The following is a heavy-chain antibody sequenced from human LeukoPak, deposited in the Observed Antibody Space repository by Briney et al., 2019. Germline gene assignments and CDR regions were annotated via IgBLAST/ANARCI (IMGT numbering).Heavy chain of an antibody. Sequence: PGRSLRLSCAASGFTFSSYGMHWVRQAPGKGLEWVAVIWYDGSNKYYADSVKGRFTISRDNSKNTLYLQMNSLRAEDTAVYYCARKGSGSYFYYYMDVWGKGTTVTVSS. CDR2: IWYDGSNK. V-gene: IGHV3-33*01. J-gene: IGHJ6*03. CDR3: ARKGSGSYFYYYMDV. CDR1: GFTFSSYG. D-gene: IGHD1-26*01.